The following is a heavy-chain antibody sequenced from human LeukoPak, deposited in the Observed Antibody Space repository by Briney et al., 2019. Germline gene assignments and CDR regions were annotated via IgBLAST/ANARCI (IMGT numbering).Heavy chain of an antibody. CDR3: ARAPSEVGGYYPEYFRH. J-gene: IGHJ1*01. Sequence: GGPLRLSCAASGFNFSSYWMHWVRQAPGKGLVWVSRIKSDGSTNYADSVKGRFTISRDNAKNTLSLQMNSLRAEDTGVYYCARAPSEVGGYYPEYFRHWGQGTLVTVSS. CDR1: GFNFSSYW. V-gene: IGHV3-74*01. D-gene: IGHD3-22*01. CDR2: IKSDGST.